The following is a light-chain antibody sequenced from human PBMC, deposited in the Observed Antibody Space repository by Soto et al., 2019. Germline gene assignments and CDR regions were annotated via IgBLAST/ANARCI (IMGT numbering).Light chain of an antibody. CDR1: SSDVGSYNL. J-gene: IGLJ1*01. CDR2: EGS. Sequence: QSALTQPASVSGSPGQSITISCTGTSSDVGSYNLVSWYQQHPGKAPKLMIYEGSKRPSGVSNRFSGSKSGNTASLTIPGLHAEDEADYYFCSYAGSTVFGTGTKLTVL. CDR3: CSYAGSTV. V-gene: IGLV2-23*01.